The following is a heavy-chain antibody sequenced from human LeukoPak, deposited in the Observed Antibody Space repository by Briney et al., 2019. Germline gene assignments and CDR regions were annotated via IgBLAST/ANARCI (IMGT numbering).Heavy chain of an antibody. V-gene: IGHV4-38-2*02. CDR1: GYSISSGYY. J-gene: IGHJ4*02. D-gene: IGHD1-26*01. CDR2: IYHSGST. Sequence: SETLSLTCTVSGYSISSGYYWGWIRQPPGKGLEWIGSIYHSGSTYYNPSLKSRVTISVDTSKNQFSLKLSSVTAADTAVYYCARGRWELLGGDQYYFDYWGQGTLVTVSS. CDR3: ARGRWELLGGDQYYFDY.